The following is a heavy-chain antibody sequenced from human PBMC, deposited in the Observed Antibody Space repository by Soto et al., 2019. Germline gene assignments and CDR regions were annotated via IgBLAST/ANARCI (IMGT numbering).Heavy chain of an antibody. CDR3: AREQAAAKPEGVDF. J-gene: IGHJ4*02. Sequence: ASVKVSCNASGYTFSDYYIHWVRQAPGQGLEWMGWINPNSGGTKYAPKFQGGVTMTRDTSITTEYMELRRLRSGETAVYYCAREQAAAKPEGVDFWGQGSLVTVSS. CDR1: GYTFSDYY. CDR2: INPNSGGT. D-gene: IGHD2-2*01. V-gene: IGHV1-2*02.